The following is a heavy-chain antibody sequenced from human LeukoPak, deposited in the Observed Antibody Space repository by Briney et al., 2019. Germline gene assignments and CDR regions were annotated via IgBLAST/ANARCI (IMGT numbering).Heavy chain of an antibody. CDR2: IYTSGST. CDR1: GGSIGSYY. CDR3: ARGSCSGGSCWDPYYYYYMDV. V-gene: IGHV4-4*07. D-gene: IGHD2-15*01. Sequence: PSETLSLTCTVSGGSIGSYYWSWIRQPAGKGLEWIGRIYTSGSTNYNPSLKSRVTMSVDTSKNQFSLKLSSVTAADTAVYYCARGSCSGGSCWDPYYYYYMDVWGKGTTVTASS. J-gene: IGHJ6*03.